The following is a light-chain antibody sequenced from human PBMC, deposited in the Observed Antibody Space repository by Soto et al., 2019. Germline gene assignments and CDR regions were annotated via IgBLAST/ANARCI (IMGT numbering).Light chain of an antibody. CDR2: GAS. J-gene: IGKJ1*01. CDR1: QGISKW. CDR3: QQYNSYDMWS. Sequence: DIQMTQSPSTLSASVGDRVTITCRASQGISKWLAWYQQKPGKAPKLLIYGASSLESGVPSRFSGSGSVTEFTLTISSLQPDDFAAYFCQQYNSYDMWSFGQRTKVDLK. V-gene: IGKV1-5*01.